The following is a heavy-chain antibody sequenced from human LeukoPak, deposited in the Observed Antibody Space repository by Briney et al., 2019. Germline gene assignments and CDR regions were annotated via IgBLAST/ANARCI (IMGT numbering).Heavy chain of an antibody. V-gene: IGHV4-59*01. CDR3: ARVGSYDYVWGSYRLDYFDY. D-gene: IGHD3-16*02. CDR1: GGSISSYY. Sequence: SETLSLTCTVSGGSISSYYWSWIRQPPGKGLEWIGFIYYSGSTNYNPSLKSRVTISVDTSKNQFSLKLSSVTAADTAVYYCARVGSYDYVWGSYRLDYFDYWGQGTLVTVSS. CDR2: IYYSGST. J-gene: IGHJ4*02.